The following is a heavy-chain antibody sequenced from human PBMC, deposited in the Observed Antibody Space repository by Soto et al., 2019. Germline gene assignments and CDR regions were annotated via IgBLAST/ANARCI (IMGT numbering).Heavy chain of an antibody. Sequence: ASVKVSCKASGYTFTSYGISWVRQAPGQGLEWMGWISAYNGNTNYAQKLQGRVTMTTDTSTSTAYMELRSLRSDDTAVYYCARDSCCCGSGSYYYYYGMDVWGQGTTVTVSS. CDR3: ARDSCCCGSGSYYYYYGMDV. D-gene: IGHD3-10*01. CDR1: GYTFTSYG. J-gene: IGHJ6*02. V-gene: IGHV1-18*04. CDR2: ISAYNGNT.